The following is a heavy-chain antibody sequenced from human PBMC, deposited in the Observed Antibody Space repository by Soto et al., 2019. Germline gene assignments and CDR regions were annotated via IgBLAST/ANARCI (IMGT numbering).Heavy chain of an antibody. V-gene: IGHV4-34*01. CDR3: ARAKITGLFDY. D-gene: IGHD2-8*02. CDR2: SNHSGST. Sequence: QVQLQQWGAGLLKPSETLSLTCAVYGGSFSGYYWTWIRQPPGTGLEWIGESNHSGSTNYNPSLKRRFTISVDTSKTQSSLTLTSVTAADTAVYYSARAKITGLFDYWGQGTLVTVSS. J-gene: IGHJ4*02. CDR1: GGSFSGYY.